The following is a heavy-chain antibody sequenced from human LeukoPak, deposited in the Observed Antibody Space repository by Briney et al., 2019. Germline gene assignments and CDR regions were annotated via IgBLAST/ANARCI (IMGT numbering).Heavy chain of an antibody. CDR2: IYYSGST. Sequence: PSETLSLTCSVSGGSISSSNFYWGWIRQPPGKGLEWIGSIYYSGSTYYNPSLKSRVTISVDTSKNQFSLKLSSVTAADTAVYYCARLEYSSCVTSWGQGTLVIVSS. V-gene: IGHV4-39*01. D-gene: IGHD6-6*01. CDR3: ARLEYSSCVTS. J-gene: IGHJ4*02. CDR1: GGSISSSNFY.